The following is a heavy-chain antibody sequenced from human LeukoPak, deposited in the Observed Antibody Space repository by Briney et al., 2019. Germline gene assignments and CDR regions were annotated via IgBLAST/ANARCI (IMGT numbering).Heavy chain of an antibody. Sequence: GGSLRLSCAASGFTFSNAWMNWVRQAPGKGLEWVARIRTKADGGTTDYAAPVKGRFTISRDDSKNTLYLQMNSLKTEDTAVYYCGRDWFLSVDYWGQGTLVAVSS. CDR2: IRTKADGGTT. D-gene: IGHD3-9*01. CDR1: GFTFSNAW. J-gene: IGHJ4*02. V-gene: IGHV3-15*07. CDR3: GRDWFLSVDY.